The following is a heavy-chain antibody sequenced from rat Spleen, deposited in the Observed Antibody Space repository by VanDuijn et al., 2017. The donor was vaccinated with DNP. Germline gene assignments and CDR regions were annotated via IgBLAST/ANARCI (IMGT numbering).Heavy chain of an antibody. D-gene: IGHD1-6*01. CDR1: GFTFSDYY. Sequence: EVQLVESGGGLVQPGRSLRLSCAASGFTFSDYYMAWVRQAPKKGLEWVAAISPSGSRPYSPDSVKGRLTISRDTAKSSLYLKMNSLKSEETATYYCTRGVYYGSSWAFDYWGHGVMVTVSS. V-gene: IGHV5-20*01. CDR3: TRGVYYGSSWAFDY. J-gene: IGHJ2*01. CDR2: ISPSGSRP.